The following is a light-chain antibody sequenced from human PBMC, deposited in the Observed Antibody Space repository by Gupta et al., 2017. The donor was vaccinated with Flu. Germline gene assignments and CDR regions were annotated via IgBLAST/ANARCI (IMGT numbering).Light chain of an antibody. Sequence: QLVLTQSPSASASLGASVQRTCTLSNGHTNYATAWHQQQAKKGPRYLMKVNSDGRHSKGDGIPDRFSGSSSGAERYLTISSLQSEDEADYYCQTWDTGIPHVVFGGGTNLTVL. CDR3: QTWDTGIPHVV. CDR2: VNSDGRH. J-gene: IGLJ2*01. CDR1: NGHTNYA. V-gene: IGLV4-69*01.